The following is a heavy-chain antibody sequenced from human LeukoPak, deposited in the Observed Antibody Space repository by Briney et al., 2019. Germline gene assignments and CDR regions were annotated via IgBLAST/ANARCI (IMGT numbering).Heavy chain of an antibody. CDR2: INPSGGST. D-gene: IGHD3-3*01. Sequence: ASVTVSFTSSAYTFTIYYIHWVRQAPGQGLECIGIINPSGGSTSYAQKFQGRVTMTRDTSTSTVYMELSSLRSEDTAVYYCARDLEFGLVYFDYWGQGALVTVSS. CDR1: AYTFTIYY. V-gene: IGHV1-46*01. J-gene: IGHJ4*02. CDR3: ARDLEFGLVYFDY.